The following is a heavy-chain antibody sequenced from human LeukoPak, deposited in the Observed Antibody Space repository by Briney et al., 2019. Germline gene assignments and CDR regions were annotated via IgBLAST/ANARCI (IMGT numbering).Heavy chain of an antibody. J-gene: IGHJ6*03. CDR2: ISSSSSTI. Sequence: GGSLRLSCAASGFTFSSYSMNWVRQAPGKGLEWVSYISSSSSTIYYADSVKGRFTISRDNAKNSLYLQMNSLRAEDTAVYYCARGGYSGHDSLGTYMDVWGKGTTVTVSS. CDR3: ARGGYSGHDSLGTYMDV. CDR1: GFTFSSYS. D-gene: IGHD5-12*01. V-gene: IGHV3-48*01.